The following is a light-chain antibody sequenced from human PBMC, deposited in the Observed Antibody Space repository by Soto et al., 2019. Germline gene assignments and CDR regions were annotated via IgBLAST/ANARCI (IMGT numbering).Light chain of an antibody. J-gene: IGKJ2*02. CDR2: AAS. CDR3: QQLNSYTRT. Sequence: DIQLTQSPSFLSASVGDRVTITCRASQGISNFLAWYQLKPGKAPKLLIYAASTLQIRVPSRFSGSGSGTEFTLTISSLQPEDFATYYCQQLNSYTRTFGQGTKLDIK. CDR1: QGISNF. V-gene: IGKV1-9*01.